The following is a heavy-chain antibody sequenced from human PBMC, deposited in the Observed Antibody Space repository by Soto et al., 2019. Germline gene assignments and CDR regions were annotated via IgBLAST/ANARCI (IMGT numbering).Heavy chain of an antibody. V-gene: IGHV4-39*07. CDR2: IYYSGST. Sequence: SETLSLTCTVSGGSISSSSYYWGWIRQPPGKGLEWIGSIYYSGSTYYNPSLKSRVTISVDTSKNQFSLKLSSVTAADTAVYYCARETAMGYGSGSYSHSLDYWGQGTLVTVSS. CDR1: GGSISSSSYY. CDR3: ARETAMGYGSGSYSHSLDY. J-gene: IGHJ4*02. D-gene: IGHD3-10*01.